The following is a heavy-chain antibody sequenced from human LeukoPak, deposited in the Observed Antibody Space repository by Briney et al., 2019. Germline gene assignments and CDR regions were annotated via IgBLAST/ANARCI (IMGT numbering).Heavy chain of an antibody. CDR1: AFSLSSSG. V-gene: IGHV3-30*02. CDR2: LRLDASNQ. D-gene: IGHD2-2*01. J-gene: IGHJ4*02. CDR3: AKGSSWSTVPAAIDY. Sequence: GRSLRPSRAAAAFSLSSSGMHWVSLAPGKGLGWVAFLRLDASNQYYADSVKGRVTISRDDSKNTLYVQMNSLRVEDTAVYYCAKGSSWSTVPAAIDYWGQGTLVTVSS.